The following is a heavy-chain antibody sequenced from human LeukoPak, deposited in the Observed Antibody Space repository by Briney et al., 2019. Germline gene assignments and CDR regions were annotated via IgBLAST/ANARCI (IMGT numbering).Heavy chain of an antibody. CDR1: GFTFSSYG. D-gene: IGHD4-17*01. CDR3: AKVGDYGDYALDY. CDR2: ISYDGSYK. V-gene: IGHV3-30*18. J-gene: IGHJ4*02. Sequence: GGSLRLSCAASGFTFSSYGMHWVRQAPGKGLEWVAVISYDGSYKYYADSVKGRFTISRDNSKNTLYLQMNSPRAEDMAVYYCAKVGDYGDYALDYWGQGTLVTVSS.